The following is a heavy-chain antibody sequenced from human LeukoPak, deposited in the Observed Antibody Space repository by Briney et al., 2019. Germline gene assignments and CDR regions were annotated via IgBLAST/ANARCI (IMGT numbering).Heavy chain of an antibody. CDR3: ARESGGYCSSTSCYVWFDP. CDR1: GGSISSYY. J-gene: IGHJ5*02. Sequence: PSESLSLTWTVSGGSISSYYWSWIRQPPGKGLEWIGYIYYSGSTNYNPSLKSRVTISVDTSKNQFSLKLSSVTAADTAVYYCARESGGYCSSTSCYVWFDPWGQGTLVTVSS. V-gene: IGHV4-59*01. CDR2: IYYSGST. D-gene: IGHD2-2*01.